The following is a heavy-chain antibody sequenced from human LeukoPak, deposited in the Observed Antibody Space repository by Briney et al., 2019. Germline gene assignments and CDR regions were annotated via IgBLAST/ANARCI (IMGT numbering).Heavy chain of an antibody. D-gene: IGHD7-27*01. J-gene: IGHJ4*02. Sequence: GESLKISCKGSGYSFTSYWIGWVRQMPGKGLEWMGIIYPGDSDTRYSPSFQGQVTISADKSISTAYLQWSSLKASDTAMYYCARLPLNNWGSPPNFDYWGQGTLVTVSS. V-gene: IGHV5-51*01. CDR2: IYPGDSDT. CDR1: GYSFTSYW. CDR3: ARLPLNNWGSPPNFDY.